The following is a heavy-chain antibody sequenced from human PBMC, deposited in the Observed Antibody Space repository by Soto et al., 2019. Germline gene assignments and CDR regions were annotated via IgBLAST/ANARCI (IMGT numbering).Heavy chain of an antibody. CDR3: AKSYHDTSGYPHGY. V-gene: IGHV3-11*01. CDR1: GFTFTDYY. D-gene: IGHD3-22*01. J-gene: IGHJ4*02. CDR2: ISYGGNTI. Sequence: GGSLRLSCVASGFTFTDYYMSWIRQAPGKGLEWISYISYGGNTIYYADSVKGRFIISRDNAENSLYLEMSTLRAEDTAVYYCAKSYHDTSGYPHGYWGQGTVVTVS.